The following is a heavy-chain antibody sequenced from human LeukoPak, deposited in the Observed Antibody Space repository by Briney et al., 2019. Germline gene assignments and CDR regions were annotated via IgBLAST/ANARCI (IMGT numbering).Heavy chain of an antibody. D-gene: IGHD3-22*01. J-gene: IGHJ4*02. CDR1: GFTFSSYG. CDR3: ARDYYDSSGYYSTNMDY. Sequence: PGGSLRLSCAASGFTFSSYGMHWVRQAPGKGLEWVAFIRYDGSNKYYADSVKGRFTISRDNAKNSLYLQMNSLRAEDTAVYYCARDYYDSSGYYSTNMDYWGQGTLVTVSS. V-gene: IGHV3-30*02. CDR2: IRYDGSNK.